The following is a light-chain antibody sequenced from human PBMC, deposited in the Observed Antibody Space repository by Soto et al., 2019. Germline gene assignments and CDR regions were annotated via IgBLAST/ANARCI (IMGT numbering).Light chain of an antibody. CDR3: NPYAGSNNFYV. J-gene: IGLJ1*01. V-gene: IGLV2-8*01. Sequence: QSVLTQPPSASGSPGQSVTISCTGTSSDVGGYNFVSWYQQHPGKAPQLLIYEVTKRPSGVPDRFSGSKSGNTASLTVSGLQAEDEADYYCNPYAGSNNFYVFGTGTKLTVL. CDR2: EVT. CDR1: SSDVGGYNF.